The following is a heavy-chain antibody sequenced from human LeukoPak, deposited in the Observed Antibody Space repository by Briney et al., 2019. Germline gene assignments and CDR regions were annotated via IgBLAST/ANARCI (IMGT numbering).Heavy chain of an antibody. D-gene: IGHD1-7*01. Sequence: ASVKVSCKASGYTFTSYGISWVRQAPGQGLEWMGWISAYNGNTKYAQKLQGRVTMTTDTSTSTAYMELRSLRSDDTAVYYCARGGTTGTTYYYYGMDVWGQGTTVTVSS. CDR2: ISAYNGNT. CDR1: GYTFTSYG. V-gene: IGHV1-18*01. CDR3: ARGGTTGTTYYYYGMDV. J-gene: IGHJ6*02.